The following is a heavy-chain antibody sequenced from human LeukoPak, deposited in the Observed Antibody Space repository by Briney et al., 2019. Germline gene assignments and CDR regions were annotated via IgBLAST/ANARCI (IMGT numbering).Heavy chain of an antibody. J-gene: IGHJ3*02. CDR3: ASYYYDSLESFDI. D-gene: IGHD3-22*01. V-gene: IGHV4-31*03. Sequence: PSETLSLTCTVSGASISSDGHYWNWIRQHPEKGLEWIGYIYYRGSSYYNPSLKSRVTMSIDTSQNQLSLKLSSVTAADTAIYYCASYYYDSLESFDIWGQGTMVTVSS. CDR1: GASISSDGHY. CDR2: IYYRGSS.